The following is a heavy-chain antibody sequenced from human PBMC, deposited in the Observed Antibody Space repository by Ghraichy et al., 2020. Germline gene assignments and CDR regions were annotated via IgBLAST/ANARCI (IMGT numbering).Heavy chain of an antibody. J-gene: IGHJ4*02. CDR3: ARGEGYSTYFDY. V-gene: IGHV4-34*01. CDR1: GGSFSGYY. CDR2: INHSGST. Sequence: SETLSLTCAVYGGSFSGYYWSWIRQPPGKGLEWIGEINHSGSTNYNPSLKSRVTISVDTSKNQFSLKLSPVTAADTAVYYCARGEGYSTYFDYWGQGTLVTVSS. D-gene: IGHD6-13*01.